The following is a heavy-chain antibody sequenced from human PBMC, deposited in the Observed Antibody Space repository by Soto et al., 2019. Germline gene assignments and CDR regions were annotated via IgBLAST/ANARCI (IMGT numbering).Heavy chain of an antibody. CDR1: GYTFTSYY. D-gene: IGHD3-10*01. J-gene: IGHJ3*02. V-gene: IGHV1-2*02. Sequence: ASGKVSCKASGYTFTSYYMHWVRQAPGQGLEWLGWINPNSGDTNYAQKFQDRVTVTRDTSITTAYMELSRLRSDDTAVYYCAKNLLVTLADALDIWGQGTMVTVSS. CDR2: INPNSGDT. CDR3: AKNLLVTLADALDI.